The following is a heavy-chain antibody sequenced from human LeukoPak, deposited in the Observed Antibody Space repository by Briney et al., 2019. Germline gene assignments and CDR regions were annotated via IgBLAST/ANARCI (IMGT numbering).Heavy chain of an antibody. J-gene: IGHJ4*02. D-gene: IGHD2-8*01. CDR1: GFTFSSYS. V-gene: IGHV3-21*01. Sequence: PGGSLRLSCAASGFTFSSYSMNWVRQAPGKGLEWVSSISSSSSYVFYADSVKGRFTISRDNAKNSLYLQMNSLRAEDTAVYYCARATVYAIPTFDYWGQGTLVTVSS. CDR2: ISSSSSYV. CDR3: ARATVYAIPTFDY.